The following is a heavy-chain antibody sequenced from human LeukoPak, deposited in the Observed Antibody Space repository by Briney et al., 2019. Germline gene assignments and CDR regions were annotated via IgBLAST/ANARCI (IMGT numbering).Heavy chain of an antibody. CDR1: GVSISGSYYY. J-gene: IGHJ6*03. D-gene: IGHD4-17*01. V-gene: IGHV4-61*05. CDR3: ARVPSTVTSGRYYYSYMDV. Sequence: PSETLSLTCAVSGVSISGSYYYWGWIRQPPGKGLEWIGYIYYSGSTNYNPSLKSRVTISVDTSKNQFSLNLSSVTAADTAVYYCARVPSTVTSGRYYYSYMDVWGKGTTVTISS. CDR2: IYYSGST.